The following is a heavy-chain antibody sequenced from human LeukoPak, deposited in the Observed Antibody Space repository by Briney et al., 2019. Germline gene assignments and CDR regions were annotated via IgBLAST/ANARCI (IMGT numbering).Heavy chain of an antibody. CDR3: VRGPRLGFRYFDY. V-gene: IGHV3-7*01. J-gene: IGHJ4*02. Sequence: PGGSLRLSCAASGFTFSSYWMSWVRQAPGKGLEWVANIKQDGSEKYYVDSVKGRFTVSRDNAKNSLDLQMNSLRAEDTAVYYCVRGPRLGFRYFDYWGQGTLVTVSS. CDR2: IKQDGSEK. D-gene: IGHD2/OR15-2a*01. CDR1: GFTFSSYW.